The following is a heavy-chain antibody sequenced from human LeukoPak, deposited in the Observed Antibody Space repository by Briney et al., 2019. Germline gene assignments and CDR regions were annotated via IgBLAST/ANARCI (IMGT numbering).Heavy chain of an antibody. Sequence: ASVKVSCKVSGYTLTELSMHWVRQAPGKGLEWMGSFDPEDGETIYAQKFQDRITMTSDTSTSTVYMELKSLKSEDTAVYFCARVGATGATADNWGQGTLVTVSS. J-gene: IGHJ4*02. CDR1: GYTLTELS. CDR3: ARVGATGATADN. D-gene: IGHD2-21*02. V-gene: IGHV1-24*01. CDR2: FDPEDGET.